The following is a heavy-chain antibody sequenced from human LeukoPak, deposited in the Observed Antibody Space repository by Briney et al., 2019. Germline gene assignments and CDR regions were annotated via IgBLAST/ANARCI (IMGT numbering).Heavy chain of an antibody. CDR1: GFTVSSNY. CDR2: IYSGNSGGST. D-gene: IGHD3-16*02. V-gene: IGHV3-53*01. CDR3: ARAEGGYLDY. Sequence: QTGGSLRLSCAASGFTVSSNYMTWVRQAPGKGLEWVSVIYSGNSGGSTYYADSVKGRFTTSRDNSKNTLYLQMNSLRPEDTAVYYCARAEGGYLDYWGQGTLVTVSS. J-gene: IGHJ4*02.